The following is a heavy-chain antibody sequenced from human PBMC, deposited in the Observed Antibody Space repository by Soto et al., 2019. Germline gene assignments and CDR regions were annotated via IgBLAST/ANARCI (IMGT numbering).Heavy chain of an antibody. CDR1: GGTFSSYT. CDR3: ARGPDSSGWEYFQH. D-gene: IGHD6-19*01. V-gene: IGHV1-69*02. Sequence: QVQLVQSGAEVKKPGSSVKVSCKASGGTFSSYTISWVRQAPGQGLEWMGRIIPILGIANYAQKFQGRVTIPADKSTSTAYMELSSLRSEDTAVYYCARGPDSSGWEYFQHWGQGTLVTVSS. J-gene: IGHJ1*01. CDR2: IIPILGIA.